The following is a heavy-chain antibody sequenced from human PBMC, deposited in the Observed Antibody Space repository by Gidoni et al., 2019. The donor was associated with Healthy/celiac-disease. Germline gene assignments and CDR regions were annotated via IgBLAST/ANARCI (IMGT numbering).Heavy chain of an antibody. V-gene: IGHV3-30-3*01. CDR1: VFSFSRYA. J-gene: IGHJ4*02. CDR2: ISYDGSNK. D-gene: IGHD1-26*01. Sequence: VQLVDTVGGLVQPARSLRPSSSSSVFSFSRYAMHWGRQDPGKGLEWVAVISYDGSNKYYADSVKGRFTISRDNSKNTLYLQMNSLRAEDTAVYYCARGVGATHYFDYWGQGTLVTVSS. CDR3: ARGVGATHYFDY.